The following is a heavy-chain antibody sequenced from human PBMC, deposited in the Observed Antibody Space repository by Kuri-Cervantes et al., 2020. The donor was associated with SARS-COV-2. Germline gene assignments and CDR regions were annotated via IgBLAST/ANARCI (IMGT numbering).Heavy chain of an antibody. CDR1: GFAFSSYV. CDR2: ISYDGSNK. J-gene: IGHJ4*02. V-gene: IGHV3-30-3*01. CDR3: RGELLNLDY. D-gene: IGHD1-26*01. Sequence: GESLKISCAASGFAFSSYVLHWVRQAPGKGLEWVAVISYDGSNKYYADSVKGRFTISRDNSKNTLYLQMNSLRAEDTAVYYCRGELLNLDYWGQGTLVTVSS.